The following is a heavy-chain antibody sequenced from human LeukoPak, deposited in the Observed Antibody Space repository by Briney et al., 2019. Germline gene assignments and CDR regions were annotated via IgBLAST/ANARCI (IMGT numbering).Heavy chain of an antibody. V-gene: IGHV4-59*08. Sequence: SETLSLTCTVSGGTISSYYWSWLRQPPGKGLEWIGDIYYSGRTNYGPSLKSRVTISGDASKNQFSLKLSSVAAEDTAVYYCARLDSITMVRAIDYWGQGTLVTVSS. D-gene: IGHD3-10*01. CDR1: GGTISSYY. J-gene: IGHJ4*02. CDR3: ARLDSITMVRAIDY. CDR2: IYYSGRT.